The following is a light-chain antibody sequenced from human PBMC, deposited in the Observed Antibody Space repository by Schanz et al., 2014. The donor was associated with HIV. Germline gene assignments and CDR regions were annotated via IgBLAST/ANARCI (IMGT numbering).Light chain of an antibody. J-gene: IGLJ1*01. V-gene: IGLV2-8*01. CDR2: EVN. Sequence: QSALTQPPSASGSPGQSVTISCTGTSSDVGGYNYVSWYQQQPGKAPKLLISEVNKRPSGVPDRFSGSKSGNTASLTISGLQAEDEADYYCSSYTSSSTYVFGTGTKLTVL. CDR3: SSYTSSSTYV. CDR1: SSDVGGYNY.